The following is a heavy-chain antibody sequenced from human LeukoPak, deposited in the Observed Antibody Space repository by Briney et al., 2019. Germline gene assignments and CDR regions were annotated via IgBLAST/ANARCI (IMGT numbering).Heavy chain of an antibody. CDR3: AREGGITVAGKFDS. Sequence: GGFLRLSCAASGLTFSTSGMHWVRQAPGKGLEWVAFIQYDESDKYYADSVRGRFTISRDNSKNTLYLQMNSLRAEDTAVYYCAREGGITVAGKFDSWGQGTLVTVSS. J-gene: IGHJ4*02. CDR1: GLTFSTSG. V-gene: IGHV3-30*02. D-gene: IGHD6-19*01. CDR2: IQYDESDK.